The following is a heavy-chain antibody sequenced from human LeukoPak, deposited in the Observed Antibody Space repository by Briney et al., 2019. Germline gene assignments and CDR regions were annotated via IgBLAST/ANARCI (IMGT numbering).Heavy chain of an antibody. CDR2: ISSSSSSI. J-gene: IGHJ4*02. Sequence: GGPLRLSCAPSGFTFSSYSMNWVRPPSGKGMGWVFSISSSSSSIYYAVSVKRRFTISRDNAKNSLYLQMNSLTAEDTAVYYCARDYGVEVAGGYSDYWGQGTLVTVSS. V-gene: IGHV3-21*01. CDR1: GFTFSSYS. CDR3: ARDYGVEVAGGYSDY. D-gene: IGHD6-19*01.